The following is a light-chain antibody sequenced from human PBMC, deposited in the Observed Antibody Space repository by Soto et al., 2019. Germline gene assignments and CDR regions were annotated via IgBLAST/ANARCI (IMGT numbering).Light chain of an antibody. J-gene: IGLJ2*01. Sequence: QSVLTQPPSASASLGASVTLTCTLSSGYSNYKVDWYQQRPGKGPRFGMRVGTGGIVGSKGDGIPDRFSVLGSGLNRYLTIKNIQEEDESVYDCGADHGSGSNFVVVFGGGTKLTVL. CDR3: GADHGSGSNFVVV. CDR1: SGYSNYK. CDR2: VGTGGIVG. V-gene: IGLV9-49*01.